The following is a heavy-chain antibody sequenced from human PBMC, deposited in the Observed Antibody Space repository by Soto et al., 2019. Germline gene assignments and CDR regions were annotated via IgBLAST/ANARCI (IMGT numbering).Heavy chain of an antibody. CDR1: GFTFSDYG. CDR3: AKERTSSTYDGMDV. CDR2: LTWGGSA. V-gene: IGHV3-23*01. D-gene: IGHD6-6*01. J-gene: IGHJ6*02. Sequence: EVQLLESGGGLIQPGGSLRLSCAGSGFTFSDYGMNWVRQAPGKELEWVSELTWGGSAYYAESVRGRFTISRDNSKSILYVQMNSLRVEDTAVYYCAKERTSSTYDGMDVWGQGTPVTVSS.